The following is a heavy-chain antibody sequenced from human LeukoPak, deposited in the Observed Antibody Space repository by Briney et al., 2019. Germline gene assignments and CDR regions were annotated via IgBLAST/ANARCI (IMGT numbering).Heavy chain of an antibody. Sequence: SETLTLTCAVYGGSFSGYYWSWIRQSPGKGLEWIGEINHSGSTNYNPSLKSRVTISVDTSKNQFSLKLTSVTAADTAVYYCARPLGQGNEYGMDVWGQGTTVTVSS. D-gene: IGHD1-1*01. V-gene: IGHV4-34*01. CDR2: INHSGST. J-gene: IGHJ6*02. CDR3: ARPLGQGNEYGMDV. CDR1: GGSFSGYY.